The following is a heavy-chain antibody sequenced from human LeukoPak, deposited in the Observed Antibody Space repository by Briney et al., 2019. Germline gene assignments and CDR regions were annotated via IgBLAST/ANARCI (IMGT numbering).Heavy chain of an antibody. CDR3: ARGGDRRLINWFDP. V-gene: IGHV4-61*03. CDR2: MYHSGST. J-gene: IGHJ5*02. D-gene: IGHD2-21*02. Sequence: SETLSLTCTVSGGSISSSSYYWSWVRQPPGKGLEWIGNMYHSGSTNYNPSLKSRVTISVDTPKNHFSLKLTSVTAADTAVYYCARGGDRRLINWFDPWGQGTPVIVSS. CDR1: GGSISSSSYY.